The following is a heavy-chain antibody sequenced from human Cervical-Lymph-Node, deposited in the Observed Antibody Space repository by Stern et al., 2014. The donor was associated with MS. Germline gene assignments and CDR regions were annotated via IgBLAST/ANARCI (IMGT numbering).Heavy chain of an antibody. CDR2: IRSRANGQTT. CDR1: GIIFSGNS. D-gene: IGHD3-10*01. V-gene: IGHV3-73*01. CDR3: VSDGSGWRN. Sequence: VQLVESGGGLVQPGGSLKLSCVASGIIFSGNSMHWVRQASGKGLEWIGRIRSRANGQTTVNTASVKGRFTISRYDSKNTAYLQMNSLKTEDAAVYYCVSDGSGWRNWGQGTLVTVSS. J-gene: IGHJ4*02.